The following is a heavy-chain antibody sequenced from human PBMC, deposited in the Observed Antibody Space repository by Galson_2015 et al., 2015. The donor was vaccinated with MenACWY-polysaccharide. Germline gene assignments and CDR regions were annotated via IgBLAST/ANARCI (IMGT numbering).Heavy chain of an antibody. CDR1: GYNFNSYD. V-gene: IGHV1-8*01. CDR2: MNPNSRCM. Sequence: SVKVSCKASGYNFNSYDINWVRQATGQGLEWMGWMNPNSRCMGYAQKFQGRVTMTRNTSISTAYMELSSLRSEDTAVYYCARGGRLPLGEFYLVSLVHDSWGQGTLVTVSS. CDR3: ARGGRLPLGEFYLVSLVHDS. J-gene: IGHJ4*02. D-gene: IGHD3-16*01.